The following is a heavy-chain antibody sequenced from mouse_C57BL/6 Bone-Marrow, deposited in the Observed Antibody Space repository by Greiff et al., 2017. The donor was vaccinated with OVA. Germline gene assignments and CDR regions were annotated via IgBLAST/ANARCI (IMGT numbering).Heavy chain of an antibody. CDR3: ARWGYYYGSAAY. D-gene: IGHD1-1*01. CDR1: GYTFTSYW. CDR2: IYPSDSET. V-gene: IGHV1-61*01. J-gene: IGHJ3*01. Sequence: QVQLQQPGAELVRPGSSVKLSCKASGYTFTSYWMDWVKQRPGQGLEWIGNIYPSDSETHYNQKFKDKATLTVDESSSTAYMQLSSLTSEDSAVYYCARWGYYYGSAAYWGQGTLVTVSA.